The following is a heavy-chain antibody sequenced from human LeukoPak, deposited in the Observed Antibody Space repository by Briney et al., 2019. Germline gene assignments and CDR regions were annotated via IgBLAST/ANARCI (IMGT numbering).Heavy chain of an antibody. CDR2: INPSGGST. V-gene: IGHV1-46*01. CDR3: ARDHVDIVATKTLDY. CDR1: GYTFTSYY. J-gene: IGHJ4*02. D-gene: IGHD5-12*01. Sequence: ASVKVSCKASGYTFTSYYMHWVRQAPGQGLEWMGIINPSGGSTSYAQKFQGRVTMTRDTSTSTVYMELSSPRSEDTAVYYCARDHVDIVATKTLDYWGQGTLVTVSS.